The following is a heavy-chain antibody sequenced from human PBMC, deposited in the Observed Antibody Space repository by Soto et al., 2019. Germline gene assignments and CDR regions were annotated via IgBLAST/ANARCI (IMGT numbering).Heavy chain of an antibody. CDR3: ATPAHSGDYVSFFGY. V-gene: IGHV3-30*03. CDR1: GFIFNNYG. D-gene: IGHD4-17*01. Sequence: GGSLRLSCAASGFIFNNYGMHWVRQAPGKGLEWVAVISYDGRNKYYADSVKGRFTISRDNSKNTLYLQMNSLRAEDTAVYYCATPAHSGDYVSFFGYWGQGAPVTVSS. J-gene: IGHJ4*02. CDR2: ISYDGRNK.